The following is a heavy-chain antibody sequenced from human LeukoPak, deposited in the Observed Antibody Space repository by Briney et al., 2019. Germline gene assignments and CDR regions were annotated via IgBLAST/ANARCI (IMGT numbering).Heavy chain of an antibody. CDR2: LSASGGST. CDR3: AKRGVVIRVILVGFHKEAYYFDS. J-gene: IGHJ4*02. CDR1: GITLSNYG. D-gene: IGHD3-10*01. Sequence: QPGRSLRLSCAISGITLSNYGMSWVRQPPGKGLEWVAGLSASGGSTNYADSVKGRFTISRDNPKNTLYLQMNSLRAEDTAVYFCAKRGVVIRVILVGFHKEAYYFDSWGQGALVTVSS. V-gene: IGHV3-23*01.